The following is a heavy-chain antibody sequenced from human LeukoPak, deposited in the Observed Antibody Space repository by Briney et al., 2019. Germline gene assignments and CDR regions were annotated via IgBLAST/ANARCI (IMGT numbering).Heavy chain of an antibody. CDR1: GYTFTSYA. V-gene: IGHV1-18*01. CDR2: ISTYTGDT. D-gene: IGHD2-15*01. Sequence: VASVKVSCKASGYTFTSYAMNWVRQAPGQGLEWMGWISTYTGDTSYARKLQGRVNMITDPSTSTAYMELRSLTSDDTAVYYCARHPYNDESGAFPLGDYWGQGTLVTVSS. J-gene: IGHJ4*02. CDR3: ARHPYNDESGAFPLGDY.